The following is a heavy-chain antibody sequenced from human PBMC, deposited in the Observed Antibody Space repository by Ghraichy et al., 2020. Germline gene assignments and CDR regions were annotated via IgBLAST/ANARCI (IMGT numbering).Heavy chain of an antibody. D-gene: IGHD6-19*01. CDR1: GGSISSSSYY. CDR3: ARHGAGTGAFDY. Sequence: TLSLTCTVSGGSISSSSYYWGWIRQPPGKGLEWIGSIYYSGSTYYNPSLKSRVTISVDTSKNQFSLKLSSVTAADTAVYYCARHGAGTGAFDYWGQGTLVTVSS. V-gene: IGHV4-39*01. CDR2: IYYSGST. J-gene: IGHJ4*02.